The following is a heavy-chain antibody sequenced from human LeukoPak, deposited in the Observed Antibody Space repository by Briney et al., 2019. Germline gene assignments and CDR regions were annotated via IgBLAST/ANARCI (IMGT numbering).Heavy chain of an antibody. CDR2: ISSSGSTI. Sequence: GGSLRLSCAASGFTFSSYEMNWVRQAPGKGLEWVSYISSSGSTIYYADSVKGRFTVSRDNAENSLYLQMNSLRADDAAVYYCASEGSFQYWGQGTLVTVSS. V-gene: IGHV3-48*03. CDR1: GFTFSSYE. CDR3: ASEGSFQY. J-gene: IGHJ4*01.